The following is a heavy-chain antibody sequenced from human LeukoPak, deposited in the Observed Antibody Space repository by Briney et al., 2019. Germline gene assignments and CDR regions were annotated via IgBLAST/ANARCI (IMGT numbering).Heavy chain of an antibody. D-gene: IGHD6-13*01. CDR1: GGTFSKYT. J-gene: IGHJ4*02. CDR3: ARGAASSSSWYTNY. V-gene: IGHV1-69*13. CDR2: ITPLFGTA. Sequence: GASVKVSCKASGGTFSKYTISWVRQRPGQGLEWMGGITPLFGTANYAQKFQGRVTITADESASTAYMELRSLRSDDTAVYYCARGAASSSSWYTNYWGQGTLVTVSS.